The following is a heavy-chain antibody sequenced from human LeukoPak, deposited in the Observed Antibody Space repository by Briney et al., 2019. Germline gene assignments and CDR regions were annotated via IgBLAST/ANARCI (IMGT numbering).Heavy chain of an antibody. CDR3: ARPGAADAFDV. CDR1: GGSFSGYC. Sequence: SETLSLTCAVYGGSFSGYCWSWIRQPPGKGLEWIGEINHSGSTNYNPSLKSRVTISVDTSKNQFSLKLSSVTAADTAVYYCARPGAADAFDVWGQGTMVTVSS. D-gene: IGHD1-26*01. V-gene: IGHV4-34*01. CDR2: INHSGST. J-gene: IGHJ3*01.